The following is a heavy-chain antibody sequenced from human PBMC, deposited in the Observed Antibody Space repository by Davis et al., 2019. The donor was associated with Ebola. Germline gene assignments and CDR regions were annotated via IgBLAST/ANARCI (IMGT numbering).Heavy chain of an antibody. V-gene: IGHV3-21*01. Sequence: GGSLRLSCAASGFTFSTYSMSWVRQAPGKGLEWVSSISSDSDYIYYADSAKGRFTVSRDNAKNSLYLQMNSLRAEDTAVYYCAKEGVSMVTMLLKSRWGFGLDVWGKGTTVIVSS. J-gene: IGHJ6*04. CDR3: AKEGVSMVTMLLKSRWGFGLDV. CDR1: GFTFSTYS. D-gene: IGHD4/OR15-4a*01. CDR2: ISSDSDYI.